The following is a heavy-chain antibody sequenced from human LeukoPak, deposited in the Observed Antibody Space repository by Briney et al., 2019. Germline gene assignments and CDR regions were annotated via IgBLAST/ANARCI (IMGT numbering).Heavy chain of an antibody. Sequence: GGSLRLSCSASGLTFSNYAMHWVRQAPGKGLEYVSAISSNGGSTYYADSVKGRFTISRDNSKNTLYLQMSSLRAEDTAVYYCVKDLSAQLDYYFDYWGQGTLVTVSS. CDR2: ISSNGGST. CDR1: GLTFSNYA. J-gene: IGHJ4*02. CDR3: VKDLSAQLDYYFDY. D-gene: IGHD6-13*01. V-gene: IGHV3-64D*06.